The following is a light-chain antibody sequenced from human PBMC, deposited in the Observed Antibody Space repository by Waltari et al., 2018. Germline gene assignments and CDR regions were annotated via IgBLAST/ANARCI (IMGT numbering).Light chain of an antibody. Sequence: QAVVTQEPSLTVSPGGTVTLTCGSSTGPVPSDHWPYWYQQKPGQTPQTLIYETSARPPWTPARFSGSLLGGKAALTLSGAQPEDEADYYCLLTYPGGRAVFGGGTELTVL. J-gene: IGLJ2*01. CDR1: TGPVPSDHW. V-gene: IGLV7-46*01. CDR2: ETS. CDR3: LLTYPGGRAV.